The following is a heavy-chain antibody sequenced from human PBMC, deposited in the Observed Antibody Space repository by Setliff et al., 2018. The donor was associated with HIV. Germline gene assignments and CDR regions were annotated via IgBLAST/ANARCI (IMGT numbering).Heavy chain of an antibody. CDR1: GGSISTGHY. Sequence: LSLTCTVSGGSISTGHYWGWVRQSPGKGLEWIGSVYHSGSTYYAASLKSRVTISVDTSKNQFSLKLTSVTAADTSVYYCARQPPLSALQVWFGDYWGQGILVTVS. J-gene: IGHJ4*02. V-gene: IGHV4-38-2*02. CDR2: VYHSGST. D-gene: IGHD3-10*01. CDR3: ARQPPLSALQVWFGDY.